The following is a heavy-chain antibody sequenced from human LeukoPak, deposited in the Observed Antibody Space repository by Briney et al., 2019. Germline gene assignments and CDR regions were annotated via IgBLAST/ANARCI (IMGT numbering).Heavy chain of an antibody. CDR3: ARSKVGSTTLPIDY. V-gene: IGHV1-8*01. CDR1: GYTFTNYD. D-gene: IGHD1-26*01. CDR2: MNPNRGNT. J-gene: IGHJ4*02. Sequence: GASVSVSCTASGYTFTNYDIKWVRQAPGQGLEGMGWMNPNRGNTGYAQKFQGRVTMTTNPSITTAYMELSSLRSEDTAVYYCARSKVGSTTLPIDYWGQGTLVIVSS.